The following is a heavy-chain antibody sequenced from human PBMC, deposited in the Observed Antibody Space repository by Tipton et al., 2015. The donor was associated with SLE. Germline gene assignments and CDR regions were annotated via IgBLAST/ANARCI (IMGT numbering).Heavy chain of an antibody. CDR3: VRSMAASYFDY. D-gene: IGHD2/OR15-2a*01. J-gene: IGHJ4*02. V-gene: IGHV1-2*04. Sequence: QSGAEVKKPGASVKVSCKASGYTFTGYYMHWVRQAPGQGLEWMGRINPNSGGTNYAQKFQGWVTMTRDTSINTAYMEVSRLTSDDTAVYYCVRSMAASYFDYWGQGTLVTVSS. CDR1: GYTFTGYY. CDR2: INPNSGGT.